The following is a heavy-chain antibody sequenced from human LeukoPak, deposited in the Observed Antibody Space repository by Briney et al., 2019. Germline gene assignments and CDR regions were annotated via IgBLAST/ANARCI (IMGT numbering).Heavy chain of an antibody. CDR3: ARERSYYYYYGMDV. D-gene: IGHD5-24*01. Sequence: GGSLRLSCAASGFTFSSYDMRWVRQAPGKGLEWVADISYDGSTKYYADSVKGRFTISRDNSKNTLYLQMNSLRAEDTAVYYYARERSYYYYYGMDVWGQGTTVTVSS. CDR2: ISYDGSTK. J-gene: IGHJ6*02. V-gene: IGHV3-30*03. CDR1: GFTFSSYD.